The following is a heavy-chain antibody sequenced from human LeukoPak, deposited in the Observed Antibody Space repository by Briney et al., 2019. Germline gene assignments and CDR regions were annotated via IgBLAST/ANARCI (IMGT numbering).Heavy chain of an antibody. Sequence: ASVKVSCKASGYTFTGYYMHWVPQAPGHGLEWMGWINPNSRGTNYAQKFQGRVAMTRDTSISTAYMELSRLRSDDTAVYYCARDTGDGSGYYFDYWGQGTLVTVSS. CDR1: GYTFTGYY. CDR3: ARDTGDGSGYYFDY. J-gene: IGHJ4*02. CDR2: INPNSRGT. V-gene: IGHV1-2*02. D-gene: IGHD3-10*01.